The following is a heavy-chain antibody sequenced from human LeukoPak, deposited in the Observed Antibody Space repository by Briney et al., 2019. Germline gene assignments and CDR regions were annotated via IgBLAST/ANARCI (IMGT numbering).Heavy chain of an antibody. J-gene: IGHJ4*02. Sequence: QTGGSLSLSCAASLFTFSSFEMECVRQDPGGGRGWVLYLSISGINTYYADSVMGRFTISRDNAKNSLYLQMNSLRAEDTAVYYCARPYIVATTLGYWGQGTLVTVSS. V-gene: IGHV3-48*03. D-gene: IGHD5-12*01. CDR1: LFTFSSFE. CDR2: LSISGINT. CDR3: ARPYIVATTLGY.